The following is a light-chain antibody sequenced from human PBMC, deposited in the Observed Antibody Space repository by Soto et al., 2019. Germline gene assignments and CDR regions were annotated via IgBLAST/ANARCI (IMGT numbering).Light chain of an antibody. Sequence: EIVLTQSPGTVSLSPGERATLSCRASQSISSSYLAWYQKKLGQAPRLLIYGASSRATGIPDRFSGSGSGTDFTLTISRLEPEDFAVYYCQQYGSSPPTFGPGTKVEIK. J-gene: IGKJ1*01. CDR1: QSISSSY. CDR3: QQYGSSPPT. CDR2: GAS. V-gene: IGKV3-20*01.